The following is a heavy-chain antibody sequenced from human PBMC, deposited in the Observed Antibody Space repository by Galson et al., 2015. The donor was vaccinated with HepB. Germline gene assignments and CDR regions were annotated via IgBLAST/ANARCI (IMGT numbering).Heavy chain of an antibody. J-gene: IGHJ4*02. Sequence: SVKVSCKASGYTFTSYGISWVRQAPRQGLEWMGWISAYNGNTNYAQKLQGRVTMTTDTSTSTAYMELGSLRSDDTAVYYCARERVYYYDSSGYYYGYYFDYWGQGTLVTVSS. CDR3: ARERVYYYDSSGYYYGYYFDY. V-gene: IGHV1-18*04. CDR2: ISAYNGNT. D-gene: IGHD3-22*01. CDR1: GYTFTSYG.